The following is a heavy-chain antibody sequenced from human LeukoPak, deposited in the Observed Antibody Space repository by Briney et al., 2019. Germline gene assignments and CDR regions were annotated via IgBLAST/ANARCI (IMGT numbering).Heavy chain of an antibody. J-gene: IGHJ5*02. V-gene: IGHV4-34*01. CDR3: ARGIRFDP. CDR2: INHSGST. CDR1: GGSFSGYY. Sequence: PSETLSLTCAVYGGSFSGYYWSWIRQPPGKGLEWIGEINHSGSTNYNPSLKSRVTISVDTSKNQFSLKLSSVTAADTAVYYRARGIRFDPWGQGTLVTVSS.